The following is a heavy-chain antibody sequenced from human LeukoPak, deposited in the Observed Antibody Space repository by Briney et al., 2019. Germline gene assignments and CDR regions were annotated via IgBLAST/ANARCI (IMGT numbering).Heavy chain of an antibody. J-gene: IGHJ6*03. CDR1: GYTFTGYY. V-gene: IGHV1-2*02. Sequence: AASVKVSCKASGYTFTGYYMHWVRQAPGQGLEWMGWINPNSGGTNYAQKFQGRVTMTRDTSISTAYMELSRLRSDDTAVYYCARDGNRPSTYYDFWSAVLHEASYYYMDVWGKGTTVTVSS. CDR3: ARDGNRPSTYYDFWSAVLHEASYYYMDV. D-gene: IGHD3-3*01. CDR2: INPNSGGT.